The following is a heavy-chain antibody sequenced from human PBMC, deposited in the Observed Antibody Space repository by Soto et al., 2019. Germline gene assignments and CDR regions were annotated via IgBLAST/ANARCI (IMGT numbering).Heavy chain of an antibody. J-gene: IGHJ4*02. CDR3: ARLGRYYYGSALPPLDY. Sequence: QVQLVESGGGLVKPGGSLRLSCADSGFTFSDYYMSWIRQAPGKGLEWVSYISSSGSTIYYADSVKGRFTISRDNAKNSLYMQMNSRRAEDTAVYYCARLGRYYYGSALPPLDYWGQGTLVNVSS. V-gene: IGHV3-11*01. CDR1: GFTFSDYY. D-gene: IGHD3-10*01. CDR2: ISSSGSTI.